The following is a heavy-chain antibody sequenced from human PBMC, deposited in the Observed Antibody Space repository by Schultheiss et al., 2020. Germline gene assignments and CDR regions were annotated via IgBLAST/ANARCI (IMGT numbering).Heavy chain of an antibody. V-gene: IGHV1-69*13. CDR1: GGTVSSYA. CDR3: ARRMTIFGESPRLGQVDV. Sequence: SVKVSCKTSGGTVSSYATGWVRQAPGQGLEWMGEIISIFGTVKYAQKFQGRLTISADASTSTVYMELSSLRYDDTAVYYCARRMTIFGESPRLGQVDVWGNGTTVIVSS. CDR2: IISIFGTV. J-gene: IGHJ6*04. D-gene: IGHD3-3*01.